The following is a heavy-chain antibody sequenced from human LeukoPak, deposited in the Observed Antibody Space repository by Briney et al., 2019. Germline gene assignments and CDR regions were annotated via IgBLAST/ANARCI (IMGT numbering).Heavy chain of an antibody. CDR1: GGSISSDY. V-gene: IGHV4-59*01. CDR2: IYYSGST. J-gene: IGHJ6*03. Sequence: PSETLSLTCTVSGGSISSDYGSWIRQPPGKGLEWIGYIYYSGSTNYNPSLKSRVTISVDTSKNQFSLKLSSVTAADTAVYYCARAPYYDFWSGSYYYYYYMDVWGKGTTVTVSS. CDR3: ARAPYYDFWSGSYYYYYYMDV. D-gene: IGHD3-3*01.